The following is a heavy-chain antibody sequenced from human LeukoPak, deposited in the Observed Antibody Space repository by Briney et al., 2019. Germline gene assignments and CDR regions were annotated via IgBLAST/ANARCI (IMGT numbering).Heavy chain of an antibody. CDR3: ARDQWLVPDY. D-gene: IGHD6-19*01. Sequence: GGSLRLSCAASGFTFDDYGMNWVRQAPGKGLEWVSGINWNGGSTGYADSVKGRFTISRDNAKNSLYPQMNSLRAEDTALYYCARDQWLVPDYWGQGTLVTVSS. CDR1: GFTFDDYG. CDR2: INWNGGST. J-gene: IGHJ4*02. V-gene: IGHV3-20*04.